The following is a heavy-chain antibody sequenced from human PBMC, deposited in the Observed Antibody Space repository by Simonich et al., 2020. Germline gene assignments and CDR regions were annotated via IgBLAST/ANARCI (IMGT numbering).Heavy chain of an antibody. Sequence: EVQLVQSGAEVKKPGESLKISCKGSGYSFTSYWIGWVRQMPGKGLEWRGIIDPGDSYTRDRPAFQGTVPISADKSISTAYLQWSSLKASDTAMYYCARQLNDFDIWGQGTMVTVSS. J-gene: IGHJ3*02. D-gene: IGHD1-1*01. CDR2: IDPGDSYT. CDR1: GYSFTSYW. V-gene: IGHV5-51*01. CDR3: ARQLNDFDI.